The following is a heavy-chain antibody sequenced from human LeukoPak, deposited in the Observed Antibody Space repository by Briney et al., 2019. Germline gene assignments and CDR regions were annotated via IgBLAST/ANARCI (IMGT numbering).Heavy chain of an antibody. CDR3: ARGYYDSRGYSNTFDI. V-gene: IGHV4-59*01. Sequence: SETLSLTRAVSGASISSSYWSWIRQPPGKGLEWIGYINYSGNTKHNPSLESRVTISVDASNNQFSLRLSSVTAADTAFYYCARGYYDSRGYSNTFDIWGQGTLVTVSS. CDR1: GASISSSY. J-gene: IGHJ3*02. CDR2: INYSGNT. D-gene: IGHD3-22*01.